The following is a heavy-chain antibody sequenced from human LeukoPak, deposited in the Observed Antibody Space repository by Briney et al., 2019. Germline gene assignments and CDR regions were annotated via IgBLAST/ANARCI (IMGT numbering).Heavy chain of an antibody. J-gene: IGHJ4*02. V-gene: IGHV3-49*04. CDR3: TRDQTPYY. Sequence: GGSLRLSCTGSGFTFGDYAMSWVRQAPGKGLEWVGFIRSQIYGGTPEYAASVKGRFTISRDDSEGVAYLQMNSLKTEDTAVYYCTRDQTPYYWGQGTLVTVSS. CDR2: IRSQIYGGTP. CDR1: GFTFGDYA.